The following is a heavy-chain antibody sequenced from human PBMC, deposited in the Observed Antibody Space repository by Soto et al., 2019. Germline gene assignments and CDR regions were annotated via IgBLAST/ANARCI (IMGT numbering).Heavy chain of an antibody. J-gene: IGHJ4*02. CDR3: GRNLAVYDYVWGSYRYWYYFDY. D-gene: IGHD3-16*02. CDR2: INHSGST. V-gene: IGHV4-34*01. Sequence: ASETLSLTCAVYGGSFSGYYWSWIRQPPGKGLEWIGEINHSGSTTYNPSLKSRVTITVDTSTNHFSLKLSTVTAADAAVFYCGRNLAVYDYVWGSYRYWYYFDYWGQGTLVTVSS. CDR1: GGSFSGYY.